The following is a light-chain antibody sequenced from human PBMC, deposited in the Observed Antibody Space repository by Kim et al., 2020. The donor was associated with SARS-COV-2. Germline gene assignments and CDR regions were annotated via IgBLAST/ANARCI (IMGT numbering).Light chain of an antibody. V-gene: IGLV1-40*01. J-gene: IGLJ2*01. CDR3: QSYDSSLVV. CDR1: SSNIGAGYV. Sequence: QSVLTQPPSVSGAPGQRVTISCTGSSSNIGAGYVVHWYQQLPGTAPKLLIYGNSNRPSGVPDRFSGSKSGTSASLAITGLQAEDEADYYCQSYDSSLVVFGGGTQLTVL. CDR2: GNS.